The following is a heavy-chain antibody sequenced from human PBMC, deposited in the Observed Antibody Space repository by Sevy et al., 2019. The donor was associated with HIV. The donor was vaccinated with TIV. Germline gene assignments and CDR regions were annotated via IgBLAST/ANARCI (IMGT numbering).Heavy chain of an antibody. CDR1: GFTFSSYA. J-gene: IGHJ3*02. Sequence: GGSLRLSCAASGFTFSSYAMHWVRQAPGKGLEWVAVISYDGSNKYYSDSVKGRFTISRDNSKNTLYLQMNSLRAEDTAVYYCARDWVYDTSGYYLEAAFDIWGQGTMVTVSS. CDR2: ISYDGSNK. D-gene: IGHD3-22*01. CDR3: ARDWVYDTSGYYLEAAFDI. V-gene: IGHV3-30*04.